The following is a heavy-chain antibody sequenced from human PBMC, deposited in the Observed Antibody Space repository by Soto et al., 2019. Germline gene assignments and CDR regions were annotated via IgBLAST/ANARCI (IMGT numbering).Heavy chain of an antibody. Sequence: SEALSLTCAVSGVSISIPNWWAWVRQAPGKGLEWIGEIDHSGTTNYNPSLNSRVTISLDRSKNQFSLRLSSVAAADTAVYYCARRVDYVWGSYRYSPYFDYWGQGTLVTVSS. CDR1: GVSISIPNW. D-gene: IGHD3-16*02. V-gene: IGHV4-4*02. J-gene: IGHJ4*02. CDR2: IDHSGTT. CDR3: ARRVDYVWGSYRYSPYFDY.